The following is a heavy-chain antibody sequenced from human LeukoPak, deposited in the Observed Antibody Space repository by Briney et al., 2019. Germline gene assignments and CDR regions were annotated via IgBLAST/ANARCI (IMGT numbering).Heavy chain of an antibody. CDR1: AFTFSSYW. CDR2: MKEDGGEI. J-gene: IGHJ4*02. Sequence: PGGSLRLSCEASAFTFSSYWMSWVRQAPGKGLEWVANMKEDGGEINYVDSVKGRFTISRDNAKNSLFLQMNRLRVEDTAVYYCARDRGYSTFDYWGQGTLVTVSS. D-gene: IGHD4-23*01. CDR3: ARDRGYSTFDY. V-gene: IGHV3-7*01.